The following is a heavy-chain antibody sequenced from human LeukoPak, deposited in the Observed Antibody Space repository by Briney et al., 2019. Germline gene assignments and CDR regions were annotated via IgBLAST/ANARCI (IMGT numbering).Heavy chain of an antibody. CDR2: IYSGGST. Sequence: PGGSLRLSCAASGVTVSSNYMSWVRQAPGKGLEWVSVIYSGGSTYYADSVKGRFTISRDNSKNTLYLQMNSLRAEDTAVYYCAREYFVGGYYFDYWGQGTLVTVSS. J-gene: IGHJ4*02. V-gene: IGHV3-53*05. CDR3: AREYFVGGYYFDY. CDR1: GVTVSSNY. D-gene: IGHD3-9*01.